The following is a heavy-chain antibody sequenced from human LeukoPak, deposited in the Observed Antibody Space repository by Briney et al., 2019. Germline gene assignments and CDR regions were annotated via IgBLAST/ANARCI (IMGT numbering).Heavy chain of an antibody. D-gene: IGHD4-17*01. CDR2: MNPNSGNT. CDR3: ARDPGDYGDYQHPNWFDP. Sequence: GASVKVSCKASGYTFTSYDINWVRQATGQGLEWMGWMNPNSGNTGYAQKFQGRVTMTRNTSISTAYMELSSLRSDDTAVYYCARDPGDYGDYQHPNWFDPWGQGTLVTVSS. CDR1: GYTFTSYD. J-gene: IGHJ5*02. V-gene: IGHV1-8*01.